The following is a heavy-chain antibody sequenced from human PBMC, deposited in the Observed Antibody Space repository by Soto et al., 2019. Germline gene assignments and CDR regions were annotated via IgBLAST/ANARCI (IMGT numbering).Heavy chain of an antibody. CDR1: GFTFSSYA. CDR3: APQDGDCSSTSCYVFDY. V-gene: IGHV3-23*01. D-gene: IGHD2-2*01. CDR2: ISGSGGST. Sequence: GGSLRLSCAASGFTFSSYAMSWVRQAPGKGLEWVSAISGSGGSTYYADSVKGRFTISRDNSKNTLYLQMNSLRAEDTAVYYCAPQDGDCSSTSCYVFDYWGQGTLVTVSS. J-gene: IGHJ4*02.